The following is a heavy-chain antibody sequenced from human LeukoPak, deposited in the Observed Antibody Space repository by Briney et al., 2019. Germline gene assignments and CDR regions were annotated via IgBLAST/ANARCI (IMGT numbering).Heavy chain of an antibody. J-gene: IGHJ4*02. CDR1: GFSFSSHG. CDR2: ISFDGSDK. Sequence: GGSLILSCAASGFSFSSHGMHWVRQAPGKGLEWVAVISFDGSDKYYADSVKGRFTISRDNSKNTLYVQMNSLRAEDTAVYYCAKGCRSGSICFLIDYWGQGTLVTVSS. V-gene: IGHV3-30*18. D-gene: IGHD2-15*01. CDR3: AKGCRSGSICFLIDY.